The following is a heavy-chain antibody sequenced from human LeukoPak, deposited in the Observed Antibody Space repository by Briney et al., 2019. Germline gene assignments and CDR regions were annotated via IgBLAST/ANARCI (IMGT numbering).Heavy chain of an antibody. V-gene: IGHV3-7*01. Sequence: GGSLRLSCVASGFTFSSYWMTWVRQAPGKGLEGVANIKTDGRQIYYVDSVKGRFTISRDNAKNSLYLQINSLRAEDTAVYYCARDLNWETYWGQGTLVSVSS. CDR2: IKTDGRQI. J-gene: IGHJ4*02. D-gene: IGHD7-27*01. CDR3: ARDLNWETY. CDR1: GFTFSSYW.